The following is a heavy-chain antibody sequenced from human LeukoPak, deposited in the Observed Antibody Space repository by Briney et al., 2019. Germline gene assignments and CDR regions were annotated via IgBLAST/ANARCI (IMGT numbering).Heavy chain of an antibody. CDR1: GFTFSSCG. J-gene: IGHJ3*02. Sequence: PGGSLSLSRAASGFTFSSCGMHWVRQAPGQGLEWVAVIWYDGTNTYYADSVKGRFTISRDNSKNTLYLQMNSLRAEDTAVYYCARDFCSGGSSYPDALDIRRQGTMVTVSS. D-gene: IGHD2-15*01. CDR3: ARDFCSGGSSYPDALDI. CDR2: IWYDGTNT. V-gene: IGHV3-33*01.